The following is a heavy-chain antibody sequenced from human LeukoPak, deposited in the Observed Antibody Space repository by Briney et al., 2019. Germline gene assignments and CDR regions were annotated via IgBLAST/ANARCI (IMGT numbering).Heavy chain of an antibody. J-gene: IGHJ4*02. D-gene: IGHD3-10*01. V-gene: IGHV3-15*07. Sequence: GGSLRLSCAASGFTFSTHAMNWVRQAPGKGLEWVGRIKSKTDGGTTDYAAPVKGRFTISRDDSKNTLYLQMNSLKTEDTAVYYCTTEPSATSLLWFGELRDWGQGTLVTVSS. CDR1: GFTFSTHA. CDR3: TTEPSATSLLWFGELRD. CDR2: IKSKTDGGTT.